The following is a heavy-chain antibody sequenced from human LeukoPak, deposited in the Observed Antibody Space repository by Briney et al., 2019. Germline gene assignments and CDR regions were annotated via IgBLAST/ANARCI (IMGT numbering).Heavy chain of an antibody. J-gene: IGHJ4*02. D-gene: IGHD3-16*01. CDR1: EFAFSDYY. V-gene: IGHV3-11*01. CDR3: AKDSDLSIRGITVDY. CDR2: ITTTGRTI. Sequence: GGSLRLSCAASEFAFSDYYMSWIRQAPGKGLEWVAHITTTGRTIFYADSVKGRFTISRNNANNSLYLEMSSLRAEDTAFYYCAKDSDLSIRGITVDYWGQGTLVTVSS.